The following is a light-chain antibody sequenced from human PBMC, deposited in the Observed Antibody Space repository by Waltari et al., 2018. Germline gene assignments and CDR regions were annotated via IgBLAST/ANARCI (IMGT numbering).Light chain of an antibody. Sequence: QSALTQPASVSGSPGQSITISCSGVGSAVGASDYVSWHQHHPGKAPQVIIYEVTNRTSGVSDRFAASKAANTASLTISRLQAEDEADYYCSSQTLDGLVLFGGGTRLTVL. CDR2: EVT. CDR3: SSQTLDGLVL. J-gene: IGLJ2*01. V-gene: IGLV2-14*01. CDR1: GSAVGASDY.